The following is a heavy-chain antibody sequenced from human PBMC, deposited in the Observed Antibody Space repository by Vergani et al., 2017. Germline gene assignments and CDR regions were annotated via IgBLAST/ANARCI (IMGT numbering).Heavy chain of an antibody. CDR1: GYTFTSYY. J-gene: IGHJ3*02. CDR2: IIPIFGTA. CDR3: AREMADNPGGAFDI. D-gene: IGHD5-24*01. V-gene: IGHV1-69*01. Sequence: QVQLVQSGAEVKKPGASVKVSCKASGYTFTSYYMHWVRQAPGQGLEWMGGIIPIFGTANYAQKFQGRVTITADESTSTAYMELSSLRSEDTAVYYCAREMADNPGGAFDIWGQGTMVTVSS.